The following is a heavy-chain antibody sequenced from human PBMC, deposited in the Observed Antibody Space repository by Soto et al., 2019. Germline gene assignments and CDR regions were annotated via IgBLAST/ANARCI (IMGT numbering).Heavy chain of an antibody. CDR1: GFTFSSYA. CDR2: ISGSGGST. V-gene: IGHV3-23*01. CDR3: ATYYDYVWGSYRAPDY. J-gene: IGHJ4*02. D-gene: IGHD3-16*01. Sequence: EVQLLESGGGLVQPGGSLRLSCAASGFTFSSYAMSWVRQAPGKVLEWVSAISGSGGSTYYADSVKGRFTISRDNSKNTLYLQMNSLRAEDTAVYYCATYYDYVWGSYRAPDYWGQGTLVTVSS.